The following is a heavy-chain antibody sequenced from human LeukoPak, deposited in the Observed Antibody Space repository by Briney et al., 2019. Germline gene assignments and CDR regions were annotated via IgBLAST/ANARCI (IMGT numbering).Heavy chain of an antibody. CDR1: GGSISSYY. D-gene: IGHD3-10*01. V-gene: IGHV4-59*08. CDR3: ARLNYGSGSYYKSSFDY. J-gene: IGHJ4*02. Sequence: SETLSLTCTVSGGSISSYYWSWIRQPPGKGLEWIGYIYYSGSTNYNPSLKSRVTISVDTSKNQSSLKLSSVTAADTAVYYCARLNYGSGSYYKSSFDYWGQGTLVTVSS. CDR2: IYYSGST.